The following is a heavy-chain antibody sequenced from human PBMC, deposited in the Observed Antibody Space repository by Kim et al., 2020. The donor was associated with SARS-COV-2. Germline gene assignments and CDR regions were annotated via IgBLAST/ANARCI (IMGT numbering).Heavy chain of an antibody. V-gene: IGHV3-30*04. Sequence: DCVKGRCTSTRENSKNTLYLQMNSLRAEDTAVYYCARDLTAYYYYGMDVWGQGTTVTVSS. J-gene: IGHJ6*02. CDR3: ARDLTAYYYYGMDV.